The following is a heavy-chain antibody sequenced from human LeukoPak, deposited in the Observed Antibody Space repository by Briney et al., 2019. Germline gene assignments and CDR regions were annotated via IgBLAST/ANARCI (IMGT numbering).Heavy chain of an antibody. Sequence: GGSLRLSCAASGFTFSSYWMSWVRQAPGKGLEWVANIKQDGSEKYYVDSVKGRFTISRDNAKNSLYLQMNSLRAEDTAVYYCARDFRYYYDSSGYYYWYYFDYWGQGTLVTVSS. V-gene: IGHV3-7*03. CDR3: ARDFRYYYDSSGYYYWYYFDY. CDR2: IKQDGSEK. CDR1: GFTFSSYW. D-gene: IGHD3-22*01. J-gene: IGHJ4*02.